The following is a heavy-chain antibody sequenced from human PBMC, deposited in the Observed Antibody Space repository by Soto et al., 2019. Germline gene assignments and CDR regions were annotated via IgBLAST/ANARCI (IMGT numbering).Heavy chain of an antibody. CDR3: VRDPNYDGSFDC. J-gene: IGHJ4*02. CDR1: GFTFSTYE. Sequence: LRLSCAASGFTFSTYEMNWVRQAPGKGLEWVAYISSSGGIMYYADSVKGRFTVSRDNAKNSMYLQLNSLRADDTAVYYCVRDPNYDGSFDCWGQGTLVTVSS. CDR2: ISSSGGIM. D-gene: IGHD5-12*01. V-gene: IGHV3-48*03.